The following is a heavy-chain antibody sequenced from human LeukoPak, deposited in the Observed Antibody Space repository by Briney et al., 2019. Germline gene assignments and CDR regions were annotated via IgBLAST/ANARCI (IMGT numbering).Heavy chain of an antibody. J-gene: IGHJ4*02. Sequence: TSVKVSCKASGFTFSSSAMQWVRQARGQRIEWIGWIVVGSGHTNYAQSFQERVTITGDMSTSTAYMELSSLRSEDTAVYYCAAAPKGYCSSNSCRGDYIDYWGQGTLVTVSS. CDR1: GFTFSSSA. D-gene: IGHD2-2*01. CDR3: AAAPKGYCSSNSCRGDYIDY. CDR2: IVVGSGHT. V-gene: IGHV1-58*02.